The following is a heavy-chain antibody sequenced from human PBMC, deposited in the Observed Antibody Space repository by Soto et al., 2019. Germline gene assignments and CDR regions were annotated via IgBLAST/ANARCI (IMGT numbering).Heavy chain of an antibody. V-gene: IGHV3-30*03. CDR1: GFTFSSYG. CDR3: ARATYYYGSGSYLYYFDY. CDR2: ISYDGSNK. J-gene: IGHJ4*02. D-gene: IGHD3-10*01. Sequence: PVGSLRLSCAASGFTFSSYGMHWVRQAPGKGLEWVAVISYDGSNKYYADSVKGRFTISRDNSKNTLYLQMNSLRAEDTAVYYCARATYYYGSGSYLYYFDYCGQGTLVPVSS.